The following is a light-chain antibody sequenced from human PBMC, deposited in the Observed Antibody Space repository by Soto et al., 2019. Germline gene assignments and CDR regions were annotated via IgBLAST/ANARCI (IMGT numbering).Light chain of an antibody. CDR1: TAYSSYA. V-gene: IGLV4-69*01. CDR2: LNKDGTQ. J-gene: IGLJ2*01. Sequence: QLVLTQSPSASASLGASVKLTCTLSTAYSSYAIAWHQQQPEKGPRFLMRLNKDGTQIKGDGIPDRFSGSRFGAERYLTISSLQSEDGADYYCQTWGTGVVFGGGTKVTVL. CDR3: QTWGTGVV.